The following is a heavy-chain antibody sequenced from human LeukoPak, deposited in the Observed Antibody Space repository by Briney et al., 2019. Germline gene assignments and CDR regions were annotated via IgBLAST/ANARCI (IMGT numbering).Heavy chain of an antibody. CDR1: GFTFSSYE. CDR3: ASDPGSGGSC. Sequence: GGSLRLSCAASGFTFSSYEMNWVRQAPGKGLEWVSYVSSSDSTIYYADSVKGRFTISRDNAKNSLYLQMNSLGAEDTAVYYCASDPGSGGSCWGQGTLVTVSS. J-gene: IGHJ4*02. D-gene: IGHD2-15*01. CDR2: VSSSDSTI. V-gene: IGHV3-48*03.